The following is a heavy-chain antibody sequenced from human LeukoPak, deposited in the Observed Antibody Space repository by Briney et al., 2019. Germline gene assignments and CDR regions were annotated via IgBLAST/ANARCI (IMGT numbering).Heavy chain of an antibody. D-gene: IGHD5-12*01. CDR3: AKDSGYDYVSAFDI. J-gene: IGHJ3*02. CDR2: ISGNGDNT. CDR1: GLTFSSYV. V-gene: IGHV3-23*01. Sequence: GGSLRLSCAASGLTFSSYVMTWVRQAPGKGLEWVSTISGNGDNTHYADSVKGRFTISRDNSKNTLFLQMDSLRAEDTAVYYCAKDSGYDYVSAFDIWGQGAMVSVSS.